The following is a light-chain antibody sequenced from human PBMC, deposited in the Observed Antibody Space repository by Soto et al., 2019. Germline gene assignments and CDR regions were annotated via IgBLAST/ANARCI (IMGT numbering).Light chain of an antibody. CDR3: QSYDSSLSGSVV. J-gene: IGLJ2*01. CDR2: ANS. V-gene: IGLV1-40*01. Sequence: QSVLTQPPSVSGAPGQRVTISCTGSSSNIGAGYDVHWYQQLPGTAPKVLIYANSHRPSGVPDRFSGSQSGTSASLASTGLQAEDEADYYCQSYDSSLSGSVVFGGGTKLTVL. CDR1: SSNIGAGYD.